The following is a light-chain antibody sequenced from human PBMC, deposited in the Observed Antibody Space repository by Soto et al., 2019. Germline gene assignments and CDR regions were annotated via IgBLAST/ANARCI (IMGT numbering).Light chain of an antibody. Sequence: EIVLTQSPDTLSLSPGDRATLSCTASESVTSSCLAWYQRKPGQAPRLLIHTTSTRATDITDRFSGSGSGTDFTLTISRLEPEDFAVYYCQQCGGSPLFSFGPGTRVDI. CDR1: ESVTSSC. V-gene: IGKV3-20*01. CDR3: QQCGGSPLFS. CDR2: TTS. J-gene: IGKJ3*01.